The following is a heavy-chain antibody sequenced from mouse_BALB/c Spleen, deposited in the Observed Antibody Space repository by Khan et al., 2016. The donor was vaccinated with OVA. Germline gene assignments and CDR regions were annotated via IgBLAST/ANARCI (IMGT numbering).Heavy chain of an antibody. D-gene: IGHD1-2*01. J-gene: IGHJ3*01. V-gene: IGHV1-77*01. CDR2: ISPGSGDT. CDR3: ARRNYFGYTFAY. CDR1: GYTFTDYY. Sequence: QVQLQQSGAELARPGASVKLSCKASGYTFTDYYINWVKLRTGQGLEWIGEISPGSGDTYYNERFKGKATLTAYKSSSTAYMQLSSLTSEASAVYFCARRNYFGYTFAYWGQGTLVTVSA.